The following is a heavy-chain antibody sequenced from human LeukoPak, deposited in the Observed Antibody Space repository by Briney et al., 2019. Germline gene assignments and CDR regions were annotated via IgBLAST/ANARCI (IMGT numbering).Heavy chain of an antibody. V-gene: IGHV4-61*05. CDR1: GGSISSSNYY. Sequence: SETLSLTCTVSGGSISSSNYYWGWIRQPPGKGLEWIGYIYYSGSTNYNPSLKSRVTISVDTSKNQFSLKLSSVTAADTAVYYCTRVVRGVSQNWFDPWGQGTLVTVSS. J-gene: IGHJ5*02. D-gene: IGHD3-10*01. CDR2: IYYSGST. CDR3: TRVVRGVSQNWFDP.